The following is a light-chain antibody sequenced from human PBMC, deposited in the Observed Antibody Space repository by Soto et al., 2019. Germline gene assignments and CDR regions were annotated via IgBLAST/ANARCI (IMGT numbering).Light chain of an antibody. J-gene: IGLJ1*01. Sequence: QSALTQPRSVSGSPGQSVTISCTGTSSDVGGYNYVSWYQQHPDKAPKLTIYEVSNRPSGVSNRFSGSKSDNTASLTISGLQAEDEADYYCSSYTSFSTYVFGTGTKVTVL. V-gene: IGLV2-14*01. CDR3: SSYTSFSTYV. CDR2: EVS. CDR1: SSDVGGYNY.